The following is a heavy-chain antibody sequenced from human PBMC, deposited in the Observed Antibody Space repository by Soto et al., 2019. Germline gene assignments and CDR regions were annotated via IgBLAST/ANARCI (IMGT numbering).Heavy chain of an antibody. D-gene: IGHD3-22*01. CDR3: AADYYYDSSGYYPHAFDI. CDR2: IVVGSGNT. V-gene: IGHV1-58*01. J-gene: IGHJ3*02. CDR1: GFNFTSSA. Sequence: SVKGSCKASGFNFTSSAVQWVRQARGQRLEWIGWIVVGSGNTNYAQKFQERVTITRDMSTSTAYMEVSSLRSEDTAVYYCAADYYYDSSGYYPHAFDIWGKGTMVTVSS.